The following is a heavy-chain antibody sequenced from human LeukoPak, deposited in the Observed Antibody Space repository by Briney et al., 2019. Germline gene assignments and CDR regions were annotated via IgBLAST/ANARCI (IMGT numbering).Heavy chain of an antibody. J-gene: IGHJ4*02. Sequence: GGSLRLSCAASGFTFSSYSMNWVRQAPGKGLEWVSYISSSSSTIYYADSVKGRFTISRDNAKNSLYLQMNSLRAEDTAVYYRARDTYGSGSYYPSYYFDYWGQGTLVTVSS. CDR1: GFTFSSYS. CDR2: ISSSSSTI. D-gene: IGHD3-10*01. CDR3: ARDTYGSGSYYPSYYFDY. V-gene: IGHV3-48*01.